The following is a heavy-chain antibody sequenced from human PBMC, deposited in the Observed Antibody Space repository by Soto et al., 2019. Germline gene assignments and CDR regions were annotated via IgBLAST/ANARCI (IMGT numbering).Heavy chain of an antibody. J-gene: IGHJ4*02. D-gene: IGHD4-17*01. CDR1: GYTFTSYL. CDR2: INAGSGHT. Sequence: ASVKVSCKASGYTFTSYLLHWVRQAPGQRPERMGWINAGSGHTKYSQRFQARVTFTGDTSANTAYMELSSLRSEDTAVYYCARDRSFGSGDYYFDYWGQGTLVTVSS. V-gene: IGHV1-3*01. CDR3: ARDRSFGSGDYYFDY.